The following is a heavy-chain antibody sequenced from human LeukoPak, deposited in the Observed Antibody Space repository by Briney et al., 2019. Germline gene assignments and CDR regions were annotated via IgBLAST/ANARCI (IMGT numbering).Heavy chain of an antibody. CDR1: GFTFSSYG. J-gene: IGHJ5*02. CDR3: AKDPGSSWYEGWFDP. V-gene: IGHV3-30*02. D-gene: IGHD6-13*01. CDR2: IRYDGSNK. Sequence: GGSLRLSCAASGFTFSSYGMHWVRQAPGKGLEWVAFIRYDGSNKYYADSVKGRFTISRDNSKNTLYLQMNSLRAEDTAVYYCAKDPGSSWYEGWFDPWGQGTLVTVSS.